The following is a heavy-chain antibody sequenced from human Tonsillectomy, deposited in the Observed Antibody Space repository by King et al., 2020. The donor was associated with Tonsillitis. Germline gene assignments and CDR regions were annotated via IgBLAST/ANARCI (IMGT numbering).Heavy chain of an antibody. J-gene: IGHJ6*03. Sequence: VQLVESGGGVVQPGRSLRLSCAASGFTFSSYGMHWVRQAPGKGLEWVVVIWYNGSNKYYADSVKGRFTISRDNSKNTVYLQMNSLRAEDTAVYYCARDGPNYYYMDVWGKGTTVTVSS. CDR3: ARDGPNYYYMDV. V-gene: IGHV3-33*08. CDR1: GFTFSSYG. CDR2: IWYNGSNK.